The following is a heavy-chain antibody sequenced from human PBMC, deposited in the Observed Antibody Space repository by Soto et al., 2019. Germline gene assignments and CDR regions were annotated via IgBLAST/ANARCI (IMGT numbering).Heavy chain of an antibody. V-gene: IGHV3-72*01. CDR2: TRNKANSYTT. CDR3: ARGDVDIYVLGY. D-gene: IGHD5-12*01. CDR1: GFTFSDHY. Sequence: PGGSLNLSCAASGFTFSDHYMDWVRQAPGKGLEWVGRTRNKANSYTTEYAASVKGRFTISRDDSKNSLYLQMNSLKTEDTAVYYCARGDVDIYVLGYWGQGTLVTVS. J-gene: IGHJ4*02.